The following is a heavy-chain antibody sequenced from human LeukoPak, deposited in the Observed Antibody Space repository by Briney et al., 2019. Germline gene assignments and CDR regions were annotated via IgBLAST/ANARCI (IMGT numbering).Heavy chain of an antibody. V-gene: IGHV3-66*01. D-gene: IGHD6-13*01. Sequence: GGSLRLSCAASGFTVSSNYMSWVRQAPGKGLEWVSVIYSGGSTYYADSVKGRFTISRDNSKNTLYLQMNSLRAEDTAVYYCARGIAAAWYMYWGQGTLVTVSS. CDR1: GFTVSSNY. CDR3: ARGIAAAWYMY. CDR2: IYSGGST. J-gene: IGHJ4*02.